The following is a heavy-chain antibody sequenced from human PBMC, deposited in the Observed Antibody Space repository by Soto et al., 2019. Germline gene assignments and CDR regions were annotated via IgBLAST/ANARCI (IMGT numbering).Heavy chain of an antibody. CDR1: GGSISSCGCY. D-gene: IGHD3-10*01. CDR3: ARWERVLLWFGDTSDAFDI. J-gene: IGHJ3*02. Sequence: SETLSLTCTVSGGSISSCGCYWIWIPQHPRKELEWIGYIYYSGSTNYNPSLKSRVTKSVDTSKNQFSLKLSSVTAADTAGYYCARWERVLLWFGDTSDAFDIWVQGTMVT. CDR2: IYYSGST. V-gene: IGHV4-61*08.